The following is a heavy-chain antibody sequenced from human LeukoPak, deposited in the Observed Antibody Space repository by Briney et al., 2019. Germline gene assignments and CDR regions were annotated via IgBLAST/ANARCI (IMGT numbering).Heavy chain of an antibody. CDR1: GFTVRSNY. Sequence: PGGSLRLSCAASGFTVRSNYMSWVRQAPGKGLEWVSVIYSGGRKHYADHVKGRFTISRDNSKNTLYLQMNSLRAEDTSVYYCARDRRGYERSFDIWGQGTMVTVSS. CDR2: IYSGGRK. D-gene: IGHD5-12*01. V-gene: IGHV3-53*01. CDR3: ARDRRGYERSFDI. J-gene: IGHJ3*02.